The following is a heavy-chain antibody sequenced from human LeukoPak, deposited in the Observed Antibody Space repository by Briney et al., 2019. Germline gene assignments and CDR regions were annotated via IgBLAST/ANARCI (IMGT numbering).Heavy chain of an antibody. D-gene: IGHD1-26*01. CDR2: IYYSGST. CDR1: GGSISSSSYY. V-gene: IGHV4-39*07. J-gene: IGHJ3*02. Sequence: SETLSLTCTVSGGSISSSSYYWGWIRQPPGKGLEWIGSIYYSGSTYYNPSLKSRVTISVDTSKNQFSLKLNSVTAADTAVYYCARTSGSYLEIAFDIWGQGTMVTVSS. CDR3: ARTSGSYLEIAFDI.